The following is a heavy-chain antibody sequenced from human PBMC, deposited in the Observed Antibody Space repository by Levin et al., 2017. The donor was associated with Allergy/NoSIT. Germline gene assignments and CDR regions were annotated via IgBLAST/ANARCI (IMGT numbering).Heavy chain of an antibody. CDR1: GFTFSSYA. V-gene: IGHV3-23*01. CDR3: AKDPGMATMKTFDY. J-gene: IGHJ4*02. CDR2: VSGGGGTT. Sequence: GGSLRLSCAASGFTFSSYAMTWVRQAPGKGLEWVSCVSGGGGTTYYADSVKGRFTISRDNSKNTLYLQMISLRAEDTAIDYCAKDPGMATMKTFDYWGQGTLVTVSS. D-gene: IGHD5-24*01.